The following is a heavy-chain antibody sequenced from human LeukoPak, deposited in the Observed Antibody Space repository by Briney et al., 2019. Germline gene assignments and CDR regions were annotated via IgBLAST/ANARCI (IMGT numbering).Heavy chain of an antibody. CDR1: GGSISSSSYY. D-gene: IGHD1-26*01. CDR3: ARYRRELLCLDY. J-gene: IGHJ4*02. Sequence: SETLSLTCTVSGGSISSSSYYWGWIRQPPGKGLEWIGSIYYSGSTYYNPSLKSRVTISVDPSKTQFSLKLSSVTAADTAVYYCARYRRELLCLDYWGQGTLVTVSS. CDR2: IYYSGST. V-gene: IGHV4-39*01.